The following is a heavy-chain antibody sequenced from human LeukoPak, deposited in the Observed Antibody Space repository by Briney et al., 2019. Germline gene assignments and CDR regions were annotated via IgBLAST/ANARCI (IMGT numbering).Heavy chain of an antibody. V-gene: IGHV3-7*01. J-gene: IGHJ4*02. CDR3: ARENDFWSGYSPFDY. CDR1: GFTFSSNW. CDR2: IKQDGSEK. Sequence: GGSLRLSCVASGFTFSSNWMNWVRQAPGKGLEWVANIKQDGSEKYYVDSVKGRFTISRDNAKNSLYLQMNSLRAEDTAVYYCARENDFWSGYSPFDYWGQGTLVTVSS. D-gene: IGHD3-3*01.